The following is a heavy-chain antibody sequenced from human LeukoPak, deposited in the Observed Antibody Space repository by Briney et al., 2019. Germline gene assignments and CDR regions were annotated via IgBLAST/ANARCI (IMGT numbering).Heavy chain of an antibody. CDR3: ARETGVTGTTCDF. J-gene: IGHJ4*02. CDR2: INPNSGGT. CDR1: GYTFTSYY. D-gene: IGHD1-7*01. V-gene: IGHV1-2*06. Sequence: ASVKVSCKASGYTFTSYYIHWVRQAPGQGPEWMGRINPNSGGTNYAQKSQGRVTMTRDTSISTAYMELTRLRSDDTAVYYCARETGVTGTTCDFWGQGTLVTVSS.